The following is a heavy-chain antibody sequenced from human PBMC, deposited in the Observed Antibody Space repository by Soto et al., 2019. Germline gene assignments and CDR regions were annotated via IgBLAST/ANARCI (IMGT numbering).Heavy chain of an antibody. D-gene: IGHD3-10*01. CDR2: ISAYNGNT. V-gene: IGHV1-18*01. CDR3: VRDWNRSGRYYNVNFDH. CDR1: GYTFPSYG. Sequence: ASVKVSCKASGYTFPSYGISWVRQAPGQGLEWMGWISAYNGNTNYAQKLQGRVTMTTDKSTGTAYMELRSLRAGGAAVYLFVRDWNRSGRYYNVNFDHWGQGTLV. J-gene: IGHJ4*02.